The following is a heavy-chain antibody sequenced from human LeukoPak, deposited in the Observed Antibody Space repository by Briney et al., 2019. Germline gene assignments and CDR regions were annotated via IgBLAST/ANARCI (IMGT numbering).Heavy chain of an antibody. J-gene: IGHJ4*02. CDR2: VNPNSGDT. V-gene: IGHV1-2*02. CDR3: ARGDSGVVYHFDY. CDR1: GYTFTGYY. Sequence: GASVKVSCKASGYTFTGYYMHWVRQAPVQGLESMGCVNPNSGDTNYAQKIHGRVDTTGDTSTTTAYMEWRRLRSDDTAVYYSARGDSGVVYHFDYWGQGTLVTASS. D-gene: IGHD2-15*01.